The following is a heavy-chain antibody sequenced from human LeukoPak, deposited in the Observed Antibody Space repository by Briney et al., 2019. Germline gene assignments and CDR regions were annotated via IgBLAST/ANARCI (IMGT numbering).Heavy chain of an antibody. CDR3: ARENDQLCWN. CDR2: IYNSGSI. D-gene: IGHD1-1*01. CDR1: GFIVSTNH. V-gene: IGHV3-53*01. J-gene: IGHJ4*02. Sequence: GGSLRLSCAASGFIVSTNHMSWVRQAPGKGLEWVSVIYNSGSIYYADSVKGRFTISRDNSKNTLFLQMNSLRVEDTAVYYCARENDQLCWNWGQGTLVTVSS.